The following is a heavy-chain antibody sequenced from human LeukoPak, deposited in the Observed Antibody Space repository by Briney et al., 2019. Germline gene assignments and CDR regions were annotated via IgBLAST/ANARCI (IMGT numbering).Heavy chain of an antibody. J-gene: IGHJ4*02. CDR2: INPNSGGT. V-gene: IGHV1-2*02. CDR1: GYTFTGYY. Sequence: GASVKVSCKASGYTFTGYYMRWVRQAPGQGLEWMGWINPNSGGTNYAQKFQGRVTMTRDTSISTAYMELSRLRSDDTAVYYCARASIFGVVIIPNDYWGQGTLVTVSS. CDR3: ARASIFGVVIIPNDY. D-gene: IGHD3-3*01.